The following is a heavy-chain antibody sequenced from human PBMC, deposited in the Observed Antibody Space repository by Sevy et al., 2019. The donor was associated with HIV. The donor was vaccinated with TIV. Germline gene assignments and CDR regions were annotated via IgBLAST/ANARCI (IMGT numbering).Heavy chain of an antibody. V-gene: IGHV1-18*01. Sequence: ASVKVSCKVSGYTFSTYRITWVRQAPGQGLEWMGWISPHNGDTNYAQKVQGRVTMITDTSTSTAYMELRSLRSDDTAVYYCARAYSSGGRCYSLAYWGQGTLVTVSS. D-gene: IGHD2-15*01. CDR1: GYTFSTYR. CDR2: ISPHNGDT. J-gene: IGHJ4*02. CDR3: ARAYSSGGRCYSLAY.